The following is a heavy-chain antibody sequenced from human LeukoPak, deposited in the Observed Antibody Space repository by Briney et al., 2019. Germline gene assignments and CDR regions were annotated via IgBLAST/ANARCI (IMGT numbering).Heavy chain of an antibody. Sequence: ASMKVSCKTSGCTFTGYYMHWVRQAPGQGLEWMGRIHPNSGGTNYSQKFQGRVNITRDTSIRTAYMELSRLRSDDTAVYYCARGYDFWSGYYESPDYWGQGTLVTVSS. J-gene: IGHJ4*02. CDR2: IHPNSGGT. CDR3: ARGYDFWSGYYESPDY. D-gene: IGHD3-3*01. CDR1: GCTFTGYY. V-gene: IGHV1-2*06.